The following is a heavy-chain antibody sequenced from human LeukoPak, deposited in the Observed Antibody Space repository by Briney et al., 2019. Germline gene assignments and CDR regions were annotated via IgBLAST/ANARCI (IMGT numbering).Heavy chain of an antibody. CDR2: IYYSGST. J-gene: IGHJ4*02. D-gene: IGHD1-26*01. Sequence: SETLSLTCTVSGGSISSGDYYWSWIRQRPGQGLEWIGYIYYSGSTYYNPALKSRATTSVDTSKTQCSLRLSSVTAAGPAVYYCAGISGSYWAYFDYWGQGTLVTVSS. CDR3: AGISGSYWAYFDY. V-gene: IGHV4-30-4*08. CDR1: GGSISSGDYY.